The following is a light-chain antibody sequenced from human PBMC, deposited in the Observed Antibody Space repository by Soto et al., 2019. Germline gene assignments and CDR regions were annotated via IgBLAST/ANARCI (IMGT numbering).Light chain of an antibody. CDR3: QHYNSSSEP. J-gene: IGKJ1*01. V-gene: IGKV1-5*03. Sequence: QVTQSPSTLSGTVGDRVTITFRAVGTISSSLAWYQQKPGKAPKLLIYKASTSKSGVPSRFSGSRSGTEFTLTISSLQPDDFATYYCQHYNSSSEPFGQGTNV. CDR2: KAS. CDR1: GTISSS.